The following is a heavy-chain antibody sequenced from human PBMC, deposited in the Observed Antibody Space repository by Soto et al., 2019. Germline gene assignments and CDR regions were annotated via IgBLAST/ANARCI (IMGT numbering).Heavy chain of an antibody. J-gene: IGHJ5*02. Sequence: QLQLQESGPGLVKPSETLSLTCTVSGGSISSSSYYWGWIRQPPGKGLEWIGSIYYSGSTYYNPSLKSRVTISVDTSKNQFSLKLSSVTAADTAVYYCARDLGQLVLRWFDPWGQGTLVTVSS. D-gene: IGHD6-6*01. CDR2: IYYSGST. CDR1: GGSISSSSYY. V-gene: IGHV4-39*02. CDR3: ARDLGQLVLRWFDP.